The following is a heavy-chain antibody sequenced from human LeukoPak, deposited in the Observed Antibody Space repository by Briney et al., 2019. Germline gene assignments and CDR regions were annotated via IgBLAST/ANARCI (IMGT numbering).Heavy chain of an antibody. Sequence: SETMSLTCTVSGGSISSYYWSWIRQPPGKGLEWIGYIYYSGSTNYNPSLKSRVTISVDTSKNQFSLKLSSVTAADTAVYYCARAHVGYDFYPGWGQGTLVTVSS. CDR1: GGSISSYY. CDR3: ARAHVGYDFYPG. CDR2: IYYSGST. J-gene: IGHJ4*02. V-gene: IGHV4-59*01. D-gene: IGHD3-3*01.